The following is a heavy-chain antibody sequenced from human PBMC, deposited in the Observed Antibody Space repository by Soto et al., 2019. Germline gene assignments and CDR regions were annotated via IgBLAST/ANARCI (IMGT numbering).Heavy chain of an antibody. V-gene: IGHV3-30-3*01. CDR2: VSDYGSNA. J-gene: IGHJ4*02. D-gene: IGHD4-17*01. Sequence: QVQLVESGGGVVQPGRSLRLSCAASGFSFSTSTMHWVRLTAGKGLEWVALVSDYGSNADYADSVQGRFTISRDNSKNTLFLKMASLRPEETAIYYCAGARPGDNVFPFFNYWGQGTLVTVSS. CDR1: GFSFSTST. CDR3: AGARPGDNVFPFFNY.